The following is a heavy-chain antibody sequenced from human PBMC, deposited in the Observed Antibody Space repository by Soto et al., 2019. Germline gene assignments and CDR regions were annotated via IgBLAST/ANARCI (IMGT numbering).Heavy chain of an antibody. V-gene: IGHV3-7*03. Sequence: GGSLRLSCAASGFTFSSYWMSWVRQAPGKGLEWVANIKQDGSEKYYVDSVKGRFTISRDNAKNSLYLQMNSLRAEDTAVYYCARGAPITTVDYYYYGMDVWGQGTTVTVSS. J-gene: IGHJ6*02. CDR3: ARGAPITTVDYYYYGMDV. D-gene: IGHD3-3*01. CDR1: GFTFSSYW. CDR2: IKQDGSEK.